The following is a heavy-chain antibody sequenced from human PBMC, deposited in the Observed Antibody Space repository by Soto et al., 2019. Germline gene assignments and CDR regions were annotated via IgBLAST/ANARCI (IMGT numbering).Heavy chain of an antibody. D-gene: IGHD3-10*01. CDR3: ARESYYGSGATVVGY. J-gene: IGHJ4*02. CDR1: GGSISSYY. V-gene: IGHV4-59*01. CDR2: IYYSGPT. Sequence: QVQLQESGPGLVKPSETLSLTCTVSGGSISSYYWSWIRQPPGKGLEWIGYIYYSGPTSYNPSLPRRVTMSVDTSKNQFSLKLNSVTAADTAVYYCARESYYGSGATVVGYWGQGTLVTVSS.